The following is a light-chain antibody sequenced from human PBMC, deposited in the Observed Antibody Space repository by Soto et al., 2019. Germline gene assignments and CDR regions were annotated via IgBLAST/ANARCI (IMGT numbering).Light chain of an antibody. V-gene: IGLV1-44*01. J-gene: IGLJ1*01. CDR2: NND. CDR1: SSNIGSNP. CDR3: AAWDDRLKTYV. Sequence: QSVLSQPPSTSGTPGQSVIISCSGSSSNIGSNPVNWYQQVPGAAPKLLIYNNDKRPSGVPDRFSGSKSGTSASLTSRGLQSEDEADYYCAAWDDRLKTYVFGTGTKVTVL.